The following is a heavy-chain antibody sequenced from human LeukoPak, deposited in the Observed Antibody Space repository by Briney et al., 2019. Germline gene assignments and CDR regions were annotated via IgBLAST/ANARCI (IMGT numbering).Heavy chain of an antibody. CDR2: IYYSGST. J-gene: IGHJ4*02. Sequence: PSETLSLTCTVSGGSISSYYWSWIRQPPGKGLEWIGYIYYSGSTNYNPSLKSRVTISVDTSKNQFSLKLSSVTAADTAVYYCARNIPPSTTGTSLSDYWGQGTLVTVSS. V-gene: IGHV4-59*01. CDR3: ARNIPPSTTGTSLSDY. CDR1: GGSISSYY. D-gene: IGHD1-1*01.